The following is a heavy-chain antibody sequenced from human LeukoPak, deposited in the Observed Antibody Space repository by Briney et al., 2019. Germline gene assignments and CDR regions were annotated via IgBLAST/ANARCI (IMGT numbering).Heavy chain of an antibody. J-gene: IGHJ4*02. CDR1: GYTFTSYG. CDR2: ISAYNGNT. V-gene: IGHV1-18*01. Sequence: ASVKVSCKASGYTFTSYGISWVRQAPGQGLEWMGWISAYNGNTNYAQKLQGRVTMTTDTSTSTAYMELRSLRSDDTAVYYCARDHPHRGYYDSSGYSNFDYWGQGTLVTVSS. CDR3: ARDHPHRGYYDSSGYSNFDY. D-gene: IGHD3-22*01.